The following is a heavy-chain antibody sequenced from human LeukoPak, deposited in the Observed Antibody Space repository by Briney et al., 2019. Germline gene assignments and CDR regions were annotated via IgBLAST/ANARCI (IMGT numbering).Heavy chain of an antibody. D-gene: IGHD3-10*01. Sequence: PGGSLRLSCAASGFTFSSYAMSWVRQAPGKGLEWVSAISGSGGSTYYADSVKGRFTVSRDNANNSLYLQMNSLRAEDTAEYYCVRGGGSFDSWGQGILVTASS. CDR2: ISGSGGST. CDR3: VRGGGSFDS. CDR1: GFTFSSYA. V-gene: IGHV3-23*01. J-gene: IGHJ4*02.